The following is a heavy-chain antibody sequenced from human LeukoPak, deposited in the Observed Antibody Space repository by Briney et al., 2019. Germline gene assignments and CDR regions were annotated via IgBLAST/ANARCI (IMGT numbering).Heavy chain of an antibody. CDR2: IYPGNSDT. Sequence: GESLKISCKGSGYPFTTYWIGWVRQMPGKGLEWMGLIYPGNSDTRYSPSFHGQVTISADTSISTAYLQWSSLKASDTAVYFCVCDRGNFDSFDFWGQGTLVTVSS. CDR3: VCDRGNFDSFDF. J-gene: IGHJ4*02. CDR1: GYPFTTYW. D-gene: IGHD1-7*01. V-gene: IGHV5-51*01.